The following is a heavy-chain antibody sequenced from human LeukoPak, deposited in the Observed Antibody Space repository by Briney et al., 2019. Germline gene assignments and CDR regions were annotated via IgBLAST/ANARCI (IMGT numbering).Heavy chain of an antibody. CDR2: ISTSTSII. D-gene: IGHD6-13*01. J-gene: IGHJ4*02. Sequence: AGGSLRLSCAASGFTFSSYSMNWVRQAPGKGLEWISYISTSTSIIYYADSVKGRFTISRDNAKNSLYLQMNSLRAEDTAVYYCARDKMSSSWYCDSWGQGTLVTVSS. CDR1: GFTFSSYS. V-gene: IGHV3-48*04. CDR3: ARDKMSSSWYCDS.